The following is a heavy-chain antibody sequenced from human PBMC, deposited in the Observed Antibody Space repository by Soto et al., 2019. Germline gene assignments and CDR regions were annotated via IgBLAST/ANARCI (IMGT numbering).Heavy chain of an antibody. CDR3: ARKTLGGFYYYGMDV. D-gene: IGHD3-16*01. J-gene: IGHJ6*02. CDR2: INPNSGGT. CDR1: GYPFTGYY. V-gene: IGHV1-2*02. Sequence: GXSVKVSCKASGYPFTGYYMHWVRQAPGQGLEWMGWINPNSGGTNYAQKFQGRVTMTRDTSISTAYMELSRLRSDDTAVYYCARKTLGGFYYYGMDVWGQGTTVTVPS.